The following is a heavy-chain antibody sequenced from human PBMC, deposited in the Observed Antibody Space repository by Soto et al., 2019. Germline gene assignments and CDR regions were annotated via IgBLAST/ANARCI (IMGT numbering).Heavy chain of an antibody. V-gene: IGHV3-66*01. J-gene: IGHJ1*01. CDR3: GASDGYNTEYLQP. Sequence: PGGSLRLSCAASGVTVSSNYMSWVRQAPGKGLEWVSVIYSGGSTYYADSVKGRFTISRDDSKNTLYLQMNSLRAEGTAVYYCGASDGYNTEYLQPWGQGT. CDR2: IYSGGST. CDR1: GVTVSSNY. D-gene: IGHD5-12*01.